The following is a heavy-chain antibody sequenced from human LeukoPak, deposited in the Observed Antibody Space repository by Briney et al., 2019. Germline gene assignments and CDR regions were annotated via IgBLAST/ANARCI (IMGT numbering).Heavy chain of an antibody. V-gene: IGHV1-58*02. CDR1: GFTFTSSA. CDR3: AADRDQLELARY. CDR2: IVVGSGNT. D-gene: IGHD1-26*01. J-gene: IGHJ4*02. Sequence: ASVKVSCKASGFTFTSSAMQWVRQARGQRLEWIGWIVVGSGNTNYAQKFQERVTTTRDMSTSTAYMELSSLRSEDTAVYYCAADRDQLELARYWGQGTLVTVSS.